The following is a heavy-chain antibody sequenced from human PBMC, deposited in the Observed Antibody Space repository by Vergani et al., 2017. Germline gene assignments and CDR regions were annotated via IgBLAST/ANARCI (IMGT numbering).Heavy chain of an antibody. CDR3: ARVGTSSNRDYFDY. J-gene: IGHJ4*02. V-gene: IGHV1-2*02. CDR1: GYTFTDYF. CDR2: INPNSGGT. Sequence: QVQLVQSGAEVKKPGASVKVSCKASGYTFTDYFMHWVRQAPGQGLEWMGCINPNSGGTNYAQKFQGRVTMTRDTSISTAYMELSNLRSDDTAVYYCARVGTSSNRDYFDYRGQGTLVTVSS. D-gene: IGHD2-2*01.